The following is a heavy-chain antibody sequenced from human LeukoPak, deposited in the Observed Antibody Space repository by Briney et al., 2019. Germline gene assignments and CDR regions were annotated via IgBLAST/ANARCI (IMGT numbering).Heavy chain of an antibody. J-gene: IGHJ4*02. D-gene: IGHD1-26*01. CDR2: IIPIIGTA. Sequence: SVKVSCKASGGTFSSYATSWVRQAPGQGLEWMGGIIPIIGTANYAQKFQGRVTITTDESTSTAYMELSSLRSEDTAVYYCAEVGATNYFDYWGQGTLVTVSS. CDR1: GGTFSSYA. CDR3: AEVGATNYFDY. V-gene: IGHV1-69*05.